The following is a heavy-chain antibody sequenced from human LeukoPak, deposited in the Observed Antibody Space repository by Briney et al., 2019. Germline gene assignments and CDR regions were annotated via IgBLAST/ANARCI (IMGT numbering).Heavy chain of an antibody. CDR3: ARGGYNYLAPVHP. D-gene: IGHD5-24*01. CDR1: GFTFSSYE. J-gene: IGHJ5*02. V-gene: IGHV3-48*01. Sequence: GGSLRLSCAASGFTFSSYEMNWVRQAPGKGLEWVSYISSSSSTIYYADSVKGRFTISRDNAKNSLYLQMNSLRAEDTAVYYCARGGYNYLAPVHPWGQGTLVTVSS. CDR2: ISSSSSTI.